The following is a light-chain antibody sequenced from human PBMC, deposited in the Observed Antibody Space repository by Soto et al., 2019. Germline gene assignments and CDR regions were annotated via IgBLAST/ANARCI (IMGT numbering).Light chain of an antibody. V-gene: IGKV1-5*01. CDR3: QQYNSYSWT. CDR2: DAS. Sequence: DIHMTQSPSTLSASLLDIVTITCXSSQSISSWLAWYQQKPGKAPKLLIYDASSLESGVPSRFSGSGSGTEFTLTISSLQPDDFATYYCQQYNSYSWTFGQGTKVDIK. CDR1: QSISSW. J-gene: IGKJ1*01.